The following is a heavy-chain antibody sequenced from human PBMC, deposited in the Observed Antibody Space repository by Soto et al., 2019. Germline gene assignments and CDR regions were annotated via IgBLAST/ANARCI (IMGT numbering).Heavy chain of an antibody. D-gene: IGHD3-22*01. CDR3: ARPYDSRGNDAFDI. J-gene: IGHJ3*02. CDR2: IWYDGSNK. V-gene: IGHV3-33*01. Sequence: GGSLRLSCAASGFTFSSYGMHWVRQAPGKGLEWVAVIWYDGSNKYYADSVKGRFTISRDNSKNTLYLQMNSLRAEDTAVYYCARPYDSRGNDAFDIWGQGTMVTVSS. CDR1: GFTFSSYG.